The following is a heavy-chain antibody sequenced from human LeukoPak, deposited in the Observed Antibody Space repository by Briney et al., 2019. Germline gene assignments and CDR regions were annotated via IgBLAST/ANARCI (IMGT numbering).Heavy chain of an antibody. D-gene: IGHD2-2*02. Sequence: SETLSLTCAVYGGSFSGYYWSWIRQPPGKGLEWIGEINNSGSTNNNPSLKSRVTISVDTSKNPFSLKLSSVTAADTAVYYCARGRWDRCSSTSCYTRYYYYYYMDVWGKGTTVTVSS. CDR3: ARGRWDRCSSTSCYTRYYYYYYMDV. J-gene: IGHJ6*03. V-gene: IGHV4-34*01. CDR2: INNSGST. CDR1: GGSFSGYY.